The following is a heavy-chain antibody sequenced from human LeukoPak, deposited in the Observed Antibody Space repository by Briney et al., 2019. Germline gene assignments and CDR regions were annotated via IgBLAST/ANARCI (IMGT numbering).Heavy chain of an antibody. Sequence: ASVKVSCKASGYIFTSYGISWVRQAPGQGLEWMGWISAYNGNTNYAQKLQGRVTMTTDTSTSTAYMELRSLRSDDTAVYYCARDRYDFWSGSYTGPDYWGQGTLVTVSS. D-gene: IGHD3-3*01. V-gene: IGHV1-18*01. CDR3: ARDRYDFWSGSYTGPDY. J-gene: IGHJ4*02. CDR2: ISAYNGNT. CDR1: GYIFTSYG.